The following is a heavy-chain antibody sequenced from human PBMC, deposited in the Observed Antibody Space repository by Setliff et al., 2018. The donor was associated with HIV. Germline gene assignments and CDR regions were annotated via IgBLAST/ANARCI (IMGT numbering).Heavy chain of an antibody. D-gene: IGHD3-10*01. J-gene: IGHJ3*02. V-gene: IGHV3-7*03. CDR2: IKQDGNEK. CDR1: GFSFNNYY. Sequence: PGESLKISCIASGFSFNNYYMTWVRQAPGKGLEWVANIKQDGNEKNYVDSVKGRFTISRDNTKNSLYLQMHSLRDEDTAVYYCAKVFAFGVDAFDIWGQGTVVTVSS. CDR3: AKVFAFGVDAFDI.